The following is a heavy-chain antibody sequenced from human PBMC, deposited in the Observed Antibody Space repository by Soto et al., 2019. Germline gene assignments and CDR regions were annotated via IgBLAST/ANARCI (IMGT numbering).Heavy chain of an antibody. CDR2: ISAYNGNT. Sequence: QVQLVQSGAEVKKPGASVKVSCKASGYTFTSYGISWVRQAPGQGLEWMGWISAYNGNTNYAQKHQGRDTMTTNPSTSTAYMELRSLRSDDTAVYYCASLSRPNLAVAKYWFDPWGQRSLVAVS. J-gene: IGHJ5*02. CDR3: ASLSRPNLAVAKYWFDP. D-gene: IGHD6-19*01. CDR1: GYTFTSYG. V-gene: IGHV1-18*01.